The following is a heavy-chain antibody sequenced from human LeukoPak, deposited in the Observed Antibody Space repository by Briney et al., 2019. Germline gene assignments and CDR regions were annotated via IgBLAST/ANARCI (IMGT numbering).Heavy chain of an antibody. V-gene: IGHV1-69*05. Sequence: EASVKVSCKASGGTFITYGINWVRQAPGQRLEWMGGIVPMFGIANYAQKFEGRVSITTDESSTTAYMELSSLRSEDTAFYYCATTSVRDGFNYFDYWGQGTLVPVSS. CDR1: GGTFITYG. J-gene: IGHJ4*02. D-gene: IGHD5-24*01. CDR3: ATTSVRDGFNYFDY. CDR2: IVPMFGIA.